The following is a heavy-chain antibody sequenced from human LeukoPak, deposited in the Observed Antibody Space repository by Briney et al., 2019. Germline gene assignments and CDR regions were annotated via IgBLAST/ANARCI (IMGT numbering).Heavy chain of an antibody. J-gene: IGHJ3*02. CDR2: IYTSGTT. D-gene: IGHD3-16*01. CDR1: GFTVSSNY. V-gene: IGHV3-53*01. Sequence: GGSLRLSCAASGFTVSSNYMSWVRQAPGKGLEWVSIIYTSGTTYYPDSVQGRFTIFRDNSKNTLYVQMNSLRAEDTALYFCARDVPGYGAFDIWGQGTMVTVSS. CDR3: ARDVPGYGAFDI.